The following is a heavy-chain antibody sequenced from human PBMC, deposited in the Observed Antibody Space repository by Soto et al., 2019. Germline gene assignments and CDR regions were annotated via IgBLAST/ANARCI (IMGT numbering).Heavy chain of an antibody. CDR2: LSGDRNEI. D-gene: IGHD1-26*01. J-gene: IGHJ3*02. CDR3: ARDGVGADPGDAFDI. V-gene: IGHV3-48*02. CDR1: GFTFGDCS. Sequence: EVQLVESGGDLVEPGGSLTLSCAASGFTFGDCSMNWVRQAPGKGLEWIAFLSGDRNEIQFADSVKGRFTISRDNAEKSLYLQMNSLRDEDTAVYYCARDGVGADPGDAFDICGQGTVVTVSS.